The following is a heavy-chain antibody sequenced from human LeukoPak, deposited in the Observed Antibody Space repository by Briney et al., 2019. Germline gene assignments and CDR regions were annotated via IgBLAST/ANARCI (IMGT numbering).Heavy chain of an antibody. Sequence: SETLSLTCTVSGGSISSCYYWGWIRQPPGKGLEWIGSIYYSGSTYYNPSLKSRVTISVDTSKNQFSLKLSSVTAADTAVYYCARYLAGVPAAIRALVWFDPWGQGTLVTVSS. CDR2: IYYSGST. CDR3: ARYLAGVPAAIRALVWFDP. J-gene: IGHJ5*02. V-gene: IGHV4-39*01. CDR1: GGSISSCYY. D-gene: IGHD2-2*01.